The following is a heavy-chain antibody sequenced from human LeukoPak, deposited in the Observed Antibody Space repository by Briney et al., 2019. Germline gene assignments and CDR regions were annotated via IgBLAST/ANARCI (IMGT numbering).Heavy chain of an antibody. CDR1: GYTFTSYA. CDR2: INAGNGNT. D-gene: IGHD3-10*01. J-gene: IGHJ4*02. Sequence: ASVKVSCKASGYTFTSYAMHWVRQAPGQRLEWMGWINAGNGNTKYSQKFQGRVTITRDTSASTAYMELSSLRSGDTAVYYCARGRITMVRGVISFGYFDYWGQGTLVTVSS. V-gene: IGHV1-3*01. CDR3: ARGRITMVRGVISFGYFDY.